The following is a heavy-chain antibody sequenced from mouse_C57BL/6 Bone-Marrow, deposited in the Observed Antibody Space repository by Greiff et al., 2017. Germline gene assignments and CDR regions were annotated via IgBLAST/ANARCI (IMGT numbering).Heavy chain of an antibody. J-gene: IGHJ4*01. CDR3: TYYRECYAMDY. Sequence: EVQRVESGGGLVQPGGSMKLSCVASGFTFSNYWMNWVRQSPEKGLEWVAQIRLKSDNYATHYAESVKGRFTISRDDSKSSVYLQMNNLRAEDTGIYYCTYYRECYAMDYWGQRTSVTVSS. CDR1: GFTFSNYW. CDR2: IRLKSDNYAT. V-gene: IGHV6-3*01. D-gene: IGHD2-14*01.